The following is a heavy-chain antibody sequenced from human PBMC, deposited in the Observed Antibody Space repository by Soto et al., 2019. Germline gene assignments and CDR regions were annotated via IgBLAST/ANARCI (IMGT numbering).Heavy chain of an antibody. J-gene: IGHJ4*02. D-gene: IGHD3-3*01. V-gene: IGHV1-69*13. CDR1: GGSFGNSA. Sequence: SVKVSCKASGGSFGNSAINWVRQTPGQGLEWLGGFIPVYRTLNYAQKFQGRVTITADESTGTAYMTLSSLASDDTAVYYCATGVIWIGYFTVDYWGQGTRVTVSS. CDR3: ATGVIWIGYFTVDY. CDR2: FIPVYRTL.